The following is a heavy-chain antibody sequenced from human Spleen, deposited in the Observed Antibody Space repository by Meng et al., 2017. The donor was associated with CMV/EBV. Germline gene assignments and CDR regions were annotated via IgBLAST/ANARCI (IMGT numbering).Heavy chain of an antibody. V-gene: IGHV4-34*01. D-gene: IGHD2-21*01. Sequence: GSLRLSCAVYGGSFSGYYWSWISQPPGKGLEWIGEINHSGSTNYNPSLKSRVTISVDTSKNQFSLKLSSVTAADTAVYYCARTLYCGGDCCFGFDYWGQGTLVTVSS. CDR3: ARTLYCGGDCCFGFDY. CDR2: INHSGST. CDR1: GGSFSGYY. J-gene: IGHJ4*02.